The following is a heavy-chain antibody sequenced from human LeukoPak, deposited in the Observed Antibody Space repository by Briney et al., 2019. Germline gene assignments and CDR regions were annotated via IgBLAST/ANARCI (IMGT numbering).Heavy chain of an antibody. J-gene: IGHJ4*02. CDR3: AKDLAAVHDY. CDR2: IIPIFGTA. D-gene: IGHD6-13*01. Sequence: ASVKVSCKASGGTFSSYAISWVRQAPGQGLEWMGGIIPIFGTANYAQKFQGRVTITTDESTSTAYMELSSLRSEDTAVYYCAKDLAAVHDYWGQGTLVTVSS. CDR1: GGTFSSYA. V-gene: IGHV1-69*05.